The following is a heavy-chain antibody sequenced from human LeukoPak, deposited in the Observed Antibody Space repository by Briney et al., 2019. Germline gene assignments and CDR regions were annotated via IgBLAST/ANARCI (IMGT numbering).Heavy chain of an antibody. D-gene: IGHD5-12*01. CDR3: ARADISGYEPFDY. CDR2: INPNSGGT. J-gene: IGHJ4*02. CDR1: GYTFTGYY. Sequence: ASVKVSCKASGYTFTGYYMHWVRQAPGQGLEWMGWINPNSGGTNYAQKFQGRVTMTRDTSISTAYMELSRLRSDDTAVYYCARADISGYEPFDYWGQGTLVTVSS. V-gene: IGHV1-2*02.